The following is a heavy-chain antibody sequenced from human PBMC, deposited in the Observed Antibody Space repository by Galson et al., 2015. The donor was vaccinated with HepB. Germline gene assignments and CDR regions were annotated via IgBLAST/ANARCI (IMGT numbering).Heavy chain of an antibody. CDR2: MNPNSGNT. CDR1: GYTFTSYD. D-gene: IGHD2-2*01. CDR3: ARGLGHCSSASCRQKWLHP. Sequence: SVKVSCKASGYTFTSYDINWVRQATGQGLEWMGWMNPNSGNTGYAQKFQGRVTMTRNTSISTAYMELSSLRSEDTAVYYCARGLGHCSSASCRQKWLHPRGQGTLVTASS. V-gene: IGHV1-8*01. J-gene: IGHJ5*02.